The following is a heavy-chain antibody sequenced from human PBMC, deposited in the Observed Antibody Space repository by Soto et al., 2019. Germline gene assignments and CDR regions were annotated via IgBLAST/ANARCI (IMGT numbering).Heavy chain of an antibody. CDR3: AREDTAEETGTLDY. J-gene: IGHJ4*02. V-gene: IGHV1-69*06. D-gene: IGHD1-1*01. CDR2: IIPIFGTA. CDR1: GYTFTSYG. Sequence: ASVKVSCKASGYTFTSYGISWVRQAPGQGLEWMGWIIPIFGTANYAQKFQGRVTITADKSTSTAYMELSSLRSEDTAVYYCAREDTAEETGTLDYWGQGTLVTVSS.